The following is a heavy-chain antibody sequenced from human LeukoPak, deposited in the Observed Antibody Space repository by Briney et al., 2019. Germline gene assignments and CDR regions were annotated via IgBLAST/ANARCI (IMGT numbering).Heavy chain of an antibody. CDR2: IYYSGST. CDR1: GGSVSSGSYY. V-gene: IGHV4-61*01. CDR3: ARDSEMATMN. D-gene: IGHD5-24*01. Sequence: PSETLSLTCTVSGGSVSSGSYYWSWIRQPPGKGLEWIGYIYYSGSTNYNPSLKSRVTISVDTSKNQFSLKLSSVTAADTAVYYCARDSEMATMNWGQGTLATVSS. J-gene: IGHJ4*02.